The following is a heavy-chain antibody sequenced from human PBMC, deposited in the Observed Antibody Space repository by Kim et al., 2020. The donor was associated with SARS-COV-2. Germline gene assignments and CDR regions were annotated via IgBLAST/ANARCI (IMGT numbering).Heavy chain of an antibody. Sequence: GGSLRLSCAASGFTFSGSAMHWVRQASGKGLEWVGRIRSKANSYATAYAASVKGRFTISRDDSKNTAYLQMNSLKTEDTAVYYCTSTDDYGDYGGRYYYYYGMDVWGQGTTVTVSS. D-gene: IGHD4-17*01. V-gene: IGHV3-73*01. CDR2: IRSKANSYAT. J-gene: IGHJ6*02. CDR3: TSTDDYGDYGGRYYYYYGMDV. CDR1: GFTFSGSA.